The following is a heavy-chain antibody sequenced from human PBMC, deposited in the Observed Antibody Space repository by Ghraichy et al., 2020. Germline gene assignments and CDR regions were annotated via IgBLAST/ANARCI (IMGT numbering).Heavy chain of an antibody. V-gene: IGHV6-1*01. CDR2: TYYRSKWYN. CDR1: GDSVSSNSAA. Sequence: SQTLSLTCAISGDSVSSNSAAWNWIRQSPSRGLEWLGRTYYRSKWYNDYAVSVKSRITINPDTSKNQFSLQLNSVTPEDTAVYYCARAPGYCSGGSCRDAFDIWGQGTMVTVSS. J-gene: IGHJ3*02. CDR3: ARAPGYCSGGSCRDAFDI. D-gene: IGHD2-15*01.